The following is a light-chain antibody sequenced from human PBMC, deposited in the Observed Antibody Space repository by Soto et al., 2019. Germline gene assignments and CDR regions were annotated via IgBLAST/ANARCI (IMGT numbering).Light chain of an antibody. CDR3: QKYNKAPWI. V-gene: IGKV1-27*01. CDR2: AAS. Sequence: DLQVTQSPPSLAASVGDRVTITCRASRDIDNSLAWYQQVPGKAPKLLIYAASTLQSGVPSRFRGSGSGTSFILTITSLQPEDVATYYCQKYNKAPWIFGQGTKVDIK. CDR1: RDIDNS. J-gene: IGKJ1*01.